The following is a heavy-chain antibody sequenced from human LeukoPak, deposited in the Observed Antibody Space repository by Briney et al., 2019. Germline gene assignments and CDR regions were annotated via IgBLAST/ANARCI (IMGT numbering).Heavy chain of an antibody. CDR3: ARRASGTQHFDN. V-gene: IGHV4-34*01. J-gene: IGHJ4*02. CDR1: GGSFSGYY. Sequence: SEALSLTCAVYGGSFSGYYWSWIRQPPGKGLEWIGEINHSGSTNYNPSLKSRVTISVDTSKNQFSLKLSSVTAADTAVYFCARRASGTQHFDNWGQGTLVTVSS. CDR2: INHSGST. D-gene: IGHD3-10*01.